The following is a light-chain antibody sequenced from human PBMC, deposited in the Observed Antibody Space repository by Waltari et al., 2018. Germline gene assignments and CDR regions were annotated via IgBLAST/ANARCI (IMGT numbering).Light chain of an antibody. Sequence: DIVMTQSPDSLAVSLGERATINCKSSQSVLYSSNNKNYLAWYQQKPGQPPKLLIYWASTRESGVPDRFTGSGSGTDFTLTINSLQPEDAAVYPCQQYCSSPPTFGGGTKVDIK. CDR1: QSVLYSSNNKNY. CDR3: QQYCSSPPT. V-gene: IGKV4-1*01. J-gene: IGKJ4*01. CDR2: WAS.